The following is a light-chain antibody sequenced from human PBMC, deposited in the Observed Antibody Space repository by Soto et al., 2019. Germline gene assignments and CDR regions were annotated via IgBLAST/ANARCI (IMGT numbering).Light chain of an antibody. V-gene: IGKV1-5*01. J-gene: IGKJ1*01. CDR2: DAS. CDR3: QQYNSYPWT. CDR1: QSISSW. Sequence: DIPMTQSPSTLSASVRDRVTITCRASQSISSWLAWYQQKPGKAPKLLIYDASSLESGVPSRFSGSGSGTEFTLTITSLQPDDFATYYCQQYNSYPWTFGQGTKVDIK.